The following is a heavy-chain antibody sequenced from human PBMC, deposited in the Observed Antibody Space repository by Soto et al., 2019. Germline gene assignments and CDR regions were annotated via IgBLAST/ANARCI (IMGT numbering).Heavy chain of an antibody. CDR3: ARVLITYGPVEYSFDF. CDR1: SGSISSYY. CDR2: INYSGST. Sequence: SETLSLNRTSSSGSISSYYRIRIRDPPRKGLEWIGYINYSGSTNYNPSLKSRATFSIDTSKNQFFLNLSSMTAADTAVYFCARVLITYGPVEYSFDFWGPGSLLTVSS. J-gene: IGHJ4*02. D-gene: IGHD3-16*01. V-gene: IGHV4-59*12.